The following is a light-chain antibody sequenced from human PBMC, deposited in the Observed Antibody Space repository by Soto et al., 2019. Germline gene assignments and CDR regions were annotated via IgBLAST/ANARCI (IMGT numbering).Light chain of an antibody. Sequence: QSVLTQPPSASWTPGQRVTISCSGSSSNIGSNAVNWYQQLPGTAPKLLIYSNNQRPSGVPDRFSGSKSATSASLAISGLQSEDEADYYCATWDDSLNGPVFGGGTKLTVL. V-gene: IGLV1-44*01. CDR2: SNN. CDR1: SSNIGSNA. J-gene: IGLJ3*02. CDR3: ATWDDSLNGPV.